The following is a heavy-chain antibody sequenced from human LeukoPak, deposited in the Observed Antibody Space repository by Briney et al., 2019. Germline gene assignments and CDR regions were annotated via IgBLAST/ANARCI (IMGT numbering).Heavy chain of an antibody. V-gene: IGHV4-39*01. Sequence: SETLSLTCTVSGGSISSSSYYWGWIRQPPGKGLEWIGSIYYSGSTYYNPSLKSRVTISVDTSKNQFSLKLSSVTAADTAVYYCARHGHCSGGSCYNFDYWGQGTLVTVSS. CDR2: IYYSGST. CDR1: GGSISSSSYY. D-gene: IGHD2-15*01. J-gene: IGHJ4*02. CDR3: ARHGHCSGGSCYNFDY.